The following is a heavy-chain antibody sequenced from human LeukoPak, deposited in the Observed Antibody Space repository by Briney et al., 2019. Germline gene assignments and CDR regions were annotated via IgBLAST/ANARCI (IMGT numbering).Heavy chain of an antibody. D-gene: IGHD3-3*01. V-gene: IGHV3-48*03. J-gene: IGHJ6*02. CDR1: GFTFSSYE. CDR2: ISSSGSTI. CDR3: ARVLLLPWYYYYGMDV. Sequence: GGSLRLSCAASGFTFSSYEMNWVRQAPGKGLEWVSYISSSGSTIYYADSVKGRFTISRDNAKNSLYLQMNSLRAEDTAVYYCARVLLLPWYYYYGMDVWGQGTTVTVSS.